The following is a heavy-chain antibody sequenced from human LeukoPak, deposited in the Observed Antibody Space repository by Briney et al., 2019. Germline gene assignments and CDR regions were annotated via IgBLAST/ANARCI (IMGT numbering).Heavy chain of an antibody. CDR1: GFTFSSYA. Sequence: PGGSLRLSCAASGFTFSSYAMHWVRQAPGKGLEWVAVISYDGSNKYYADSVKGRFTISRDNTKNTLYLQMNSLRAEDTAVYYRARSPYYYGSGSLYYYYGMDVWGQGTTVTVSS. J-gene: IGHJ6*02. CDR2: ISYDGSNK. CDR3: ARSPYYYGSGSLYYYYGMDV. D-gene: IGHD3-10*01. V-gene: IGHV3-30*04.